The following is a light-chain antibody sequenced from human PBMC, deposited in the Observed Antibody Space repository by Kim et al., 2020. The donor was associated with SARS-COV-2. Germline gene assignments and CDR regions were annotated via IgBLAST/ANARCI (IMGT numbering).Light chain of an antibody. Sequence: EIVLTQSPATLSLSPGERATLSCRASQSVSTYLAWYQQKPGQAPRLLIYDASNRAASVSARFSASGSGTDFTLTISSLEPEDFAVYYCQQRSNWPLSFGGGTKVEIK. CDR3: QQRSNWPLS. V-gene: IGKV3-11*01. J-gene: IGKJ4*01. CDR1: QSVSTY. CDR2: DAS.